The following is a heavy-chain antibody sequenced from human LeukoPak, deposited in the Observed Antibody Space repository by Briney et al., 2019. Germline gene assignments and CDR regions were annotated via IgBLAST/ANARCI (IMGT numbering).Heavy chain of an antibody. J-gene: IGHJ6*02. Sequence: GGSLRLSCAASGFTFNYAWMSWVRQVPGKGLEWVGQTVSEIDGGTTDYATPVKGRFTISRDDSISTLYLQMNSLKIEDTAVYYCTTDEDWNYARKDVWGQGATVIVSS. D-gene: IGHD1-7*01. CDR3: TTDEDWNYARKDV. CDR1: GFTFNYAW. CDR2: TVSEIDGGTT. V-gene: IGHV3-15*04.